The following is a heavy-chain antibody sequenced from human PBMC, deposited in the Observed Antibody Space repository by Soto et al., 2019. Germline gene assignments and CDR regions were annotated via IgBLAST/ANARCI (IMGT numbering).Heavy chain of an antibody. CDR1: GFTFSSYG. D-gene: IGHD3-10*01. CDR2: IWYDGSNK. CDR3: ARDEDYYGSGYYYYGMDV. J-gene: IGHJ6*02. Sequence: PGGSLRLSCAASGFTFSSYGMHWVRQAPGKGLEWVAVIWYDGSNKYYADSVKGRFTISRDNSKNTLYLQMNSLRAEDTAVYYCARDEDYYGSGYYYYGMDVWGQGTTVTVSS. V-gene: IGHV3-33*01.